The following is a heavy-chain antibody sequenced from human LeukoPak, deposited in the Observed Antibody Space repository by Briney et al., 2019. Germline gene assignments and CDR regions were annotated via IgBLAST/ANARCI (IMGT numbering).Heavy chain of an antibody. V-gene: IGHV3-74*01. J-gene: IGHJ4*02. CDR2: INVDGSST. CDR3: VRDMYSETYYRFDY. D-gene: IGHD1-26*01. Sequence: GGALRLSFAASGFTFSNFWMHGVRQAPGKGLGWVSRINVDGSSTSNADSVKGRFTISRDNAKNTLYLQMNSLRAEDTAVYYCVRDMYSETYYRFDYWGQGTLVTVSS. CDR1: GFTFSNFW.